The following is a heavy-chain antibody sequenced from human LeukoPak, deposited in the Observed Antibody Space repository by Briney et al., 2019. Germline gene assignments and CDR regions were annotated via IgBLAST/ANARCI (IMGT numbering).Heavy chain of an antibody. Sequence: GGSLRLSCAASGFTFSSYAMSWVRQAPGKGLEWVSAISGSGGSAYYADSVKGRFTISRDNSKNTLYLQMNSLRAEDTAVYYCAKARLRYFDWLLCSWGQGTLVTVSS. CDR3: AKARLRYFDWLLCS. CDR2: ISGSGGSA. D-gene: IGHD3-9*01. CDR1: GFTFSSYA. J-gene: IGHJ5*02. V-gene: IGHV3-23*01.